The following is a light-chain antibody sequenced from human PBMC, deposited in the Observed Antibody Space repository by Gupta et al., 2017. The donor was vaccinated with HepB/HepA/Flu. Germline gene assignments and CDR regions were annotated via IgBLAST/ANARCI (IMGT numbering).Light chain of an antibody. J-gene: IGKJ4*01. CDR1: QTISNY. CDR3: QQSYNNPT. CDR2: AAS. Sequence: DTQMSHSLSSLSASVGDRVTITCRARQTISNYINLYQQKPGEAPKLLIYAASRLQSGIPSRCSDSGSGTDFTLTSSSLQPEDFTTYYCQQSYNNPTFGGGTTVEIK. V-gene: IGKV1-39*01.